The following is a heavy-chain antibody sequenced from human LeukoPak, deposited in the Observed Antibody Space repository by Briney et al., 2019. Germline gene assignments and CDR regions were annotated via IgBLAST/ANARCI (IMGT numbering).Heavy chain of an antibody. J-gene: IGHJ5*02. V-gene: IGHV4-34*01. Sequence: SETLSLTCAVYGGSFSGHYWSWIRQPPGKGLEWIGEINHSGSTNYNPSLKSRVTISVDTSKNQFSLKLSSVTAADTAVCYCARGARTPSGYGSRTAGRANWFDPWGQGTLVTVSS. CDR1: GGSFSGHY. D-gene: IGHD5-12*01. CDR3: ARGARTPSGYGSRTAGRANWFDP. CDR2: INHSGST.